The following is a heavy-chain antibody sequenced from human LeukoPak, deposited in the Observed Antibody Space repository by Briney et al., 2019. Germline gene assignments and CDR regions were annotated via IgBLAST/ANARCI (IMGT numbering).Heavy chain of an antibody. V-gene: IGHV1-58*02. J-gene: IGHJ5*02. CDR2: IVVGSGNT. CDR3: ARDLFEGLVVPAASLWFDP. Sequence: GASVKVSCKASGFTFTSSAMQWVRQARGQRLEWIGWIVVGSGNTNYAQKFQERVTITRDMSTSTAYMELSSLRSEDTAVYYCARDLFEGLVVPAASLWFDPWGQGTLVTVSS. CDR1: GFTFTSSA. D-gene: IGHD2-2*01.